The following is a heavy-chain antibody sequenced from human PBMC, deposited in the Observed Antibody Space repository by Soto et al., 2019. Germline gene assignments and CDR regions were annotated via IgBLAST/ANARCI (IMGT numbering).Heavy chain of an antibody. CDR1: GFTFSSYA. CDR3: AKAQTGAVVVVAAKDPFDY. Sequence: EVQLLESGGGLVQPGGSLRLSCAASGFTFSSYAMSWVRQAPGKGLEWVSAISGSGGSTYYADSVKGRFTISRDNSKNTLYLQMNSLRAEDTAVYYCAKAQTGAVVVVAAKDPFDYWGQGTLVTVSS. D-gene: IGHD2-15*01. J-gene: IGHJ4*02. CDR2: ISGSGGST. V-gene: IGHV3-23*01.